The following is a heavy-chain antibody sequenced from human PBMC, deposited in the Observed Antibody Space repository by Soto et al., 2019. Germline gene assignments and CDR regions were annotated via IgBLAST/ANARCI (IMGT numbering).Heavy chain of an antibody. Sequence: QVQLVQSGAEVKKPGASVKVSCKASGYTFTSYGISWVRQAPGQGLEWMGWISAYNGNTNYAQKLQGRVTMTTDTXTXXAYMELRSRRSADTAVYYCARDPPYSSGWYAGFDPWGQGTLVTVSS. V-gene: IGHV1-18*01. CDR1: GYTFTSYG. D-gene: IGHD6-19*01. CDR2: ISAYNGNT. CDR3: ARDPPYSSGWYAGFDP. J-gene: IGHJ5*02.